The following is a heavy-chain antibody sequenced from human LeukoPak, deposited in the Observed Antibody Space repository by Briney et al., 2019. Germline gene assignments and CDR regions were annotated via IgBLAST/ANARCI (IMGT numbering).Heavy chain of an antibody. CDR2: ISGSGGST. V-gene: IGHV3-23*01. J-gene: IGHJ4*02. Sequence: GGSLRLSCAASGFTFSSYAMSWVRQAPGKGLEWVSAISGSGGSTYYADSVKGRFTISRDNSKNTLYLQMNSLRAEDTAVYYCAKFDYYGSGSYGRDYFDYWGQGTLVTVSS. CDR1: GFTFSSYA. D-gene: IGHD3-10*01. CDR3: AKFDYYGSGSYGRDYFDY.